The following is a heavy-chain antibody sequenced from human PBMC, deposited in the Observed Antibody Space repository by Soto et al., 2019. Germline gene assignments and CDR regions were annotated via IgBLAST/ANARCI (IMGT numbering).Heavy chain of an antibody. D-gene: IGHD4-17*01. V-gene: IGHV1-46*01. CDR2: INPSGGST. CDR1: GYTFTSYY. CDR3: ARGATVTKSLYYYYGMDV. J-gene: IGHJ6*02. Sequence: ASVKVSCKASGYTFTSYYMHWVRQAPGQGLEWMGIINPSGGSTSYAQKFQGRVTMTRDTSTSTVHMELSSLRSEDTAVYYCARGATVTKSLYYYYGMDVWGQGTTVTVSS.